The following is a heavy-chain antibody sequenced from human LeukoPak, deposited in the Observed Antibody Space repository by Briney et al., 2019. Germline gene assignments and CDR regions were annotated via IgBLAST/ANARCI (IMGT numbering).Heavy chain of an antibody. J-gene: IGHJ4*02. CDR3: ATFAVVGPFFDY. CDR2: ISYDGSNK. V-gene: IGHV3-30*03. CDR1: GFTFSGYG. D-gene: IGHD6-19*01. Sequence: PGGSLRLSCVASGFTFSGYGMHWVRQAPGKGLEWVAVISYDGSNKYYADSVKGRFTISRDNSKNTLYLQMNSLRAEDTAVYYCATFAVVGPFFDYWGQGTLVTVSS.